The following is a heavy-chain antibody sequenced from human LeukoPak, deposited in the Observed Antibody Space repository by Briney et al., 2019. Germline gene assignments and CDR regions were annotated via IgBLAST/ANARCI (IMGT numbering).Heavy chain of an antibody. Sequence: SETLSLTCAVYGGSFSGYYWSWIRQPPGKGLEWIGEINHSGSTNYNPSLKSRVTISVDTSKNQFSLKLSSVTVADTAVYYCARVRGVIISIFDYWGQGTLVTVSS. J-gene: IGHJ4*02. D-gene: IGHD3-10*01. CDR1: GGSFSGYY. CDR3: ARVRGVIISIFDY. CDR2: INHSGST. V-gene: IGHV4-34*01.